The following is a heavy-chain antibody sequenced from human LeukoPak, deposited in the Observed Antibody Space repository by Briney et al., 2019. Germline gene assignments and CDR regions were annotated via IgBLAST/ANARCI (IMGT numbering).Heavy chain of an antibody. V-gene: IGHV3-66*01. CDR3: ARDRLHYDSLTGYPAD. D-gene: IGHD3-9*01. CDR2: IYSGGST. Sequence: GGSLRLSCADSGFTVSSSYMRWVRQAPGKGLEWVSVIYSGGSTHYADSVKGRFTISRDNSKNTLYLQMNSLRAEDTAVYYCARDRLHYDSLTGYPADWGQGTLVTVSS. J-gene: IGHJ4*02. CDR1: GFTVSSSY.